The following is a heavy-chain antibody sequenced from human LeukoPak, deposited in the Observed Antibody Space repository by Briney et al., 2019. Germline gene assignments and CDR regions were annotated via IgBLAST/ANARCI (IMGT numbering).Heavy chain of an antibody. V-gene: IGHV4-39*07. CDR3: VRDRGYYVRRRPGIDYYYYMDV. J-gene: IGHJ6*03. Sequence: SETLSLTCTVSGGSLSSSRYYWGWLRQPPGTGLEGFGSIYYSGGTYYNPSLKSRVTISVQTAKNQCSLKLRYVRAAATAVYYCVRDRGYYVRRRPGIDYYYYMDVWGKGTTVTISS. D-gene: IGHD3-10*02. CDR2: IYYSGGT. CDR1: GGSLSSSRYY.